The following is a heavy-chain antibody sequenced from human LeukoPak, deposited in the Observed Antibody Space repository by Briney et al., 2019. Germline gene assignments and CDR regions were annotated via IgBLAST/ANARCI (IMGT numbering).Heavy chain of an antibody. J-gene: IGHJ4*02. CDR3: ARDAGSMVVVSHFDY. CDR2: ISAYNGNT. CDR1: GYTFTSYG. V-gene: IGHV1-18*01. Sequence: ASVKVSCKASGYTFTSYGTSWVRQAPGQGLEWMGWISAYNGNTNYAQKLQGRVTMTTDTSTSTAYMELRSLRSDDTAVYYCARDAGSMVVVSHFDYWGQGTLVTVSS. D-gene: IGHD3-22*01.